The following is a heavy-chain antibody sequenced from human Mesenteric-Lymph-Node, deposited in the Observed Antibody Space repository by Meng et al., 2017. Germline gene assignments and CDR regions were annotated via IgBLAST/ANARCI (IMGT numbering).Heavy chain of an antibody. J-gene: IGHJ4*02. D-gene: IGHD2-21*01. CDR3: AREGRSHQVGVSVY. Sequence: QVQLQESGPGLVKPWGTLSLTCGVSGGSMSSTSWWSWVRQPPGKGLEWIGEIYHSGSTNYNPSLKSRVTISVDTSKNQFSLKLRFVTAADTAVYYCAREGRSHQVGVSVYWGQGTLVTVSS. V-gene: IGHV4-4*02. CDR1: GGSMSSTSW. CDR2: IYHSGST.